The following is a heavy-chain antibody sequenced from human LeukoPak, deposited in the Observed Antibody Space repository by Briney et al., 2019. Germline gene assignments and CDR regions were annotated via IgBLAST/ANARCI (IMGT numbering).Heavy chain of an antibody. Sequence: GASVKVSCKASGYTFTSYYMHWVRQAPGQGLEWMGWINPNSGGTNYAQKFQGRVTMTRDTSISTAYMELSRLRSDDTAVYYCARDGERWLRPLTRAWGGSYLDYWGQGTLVTVSS. V-gene: IGHV1-2*02. D-gene: IGHD3-16*01. CDR3: ARDGERWLRPLTRAWGGSYLDY. CDR1: GYTFTSYY. CDR2: INPNSGGT. J-gene: IGHJ4*02.